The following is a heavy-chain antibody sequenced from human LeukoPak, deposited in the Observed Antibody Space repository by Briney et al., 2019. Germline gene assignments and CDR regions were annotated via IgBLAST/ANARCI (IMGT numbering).Heavy chain of an antibody. CDR3: ARDYIAPNGEYFQH. D-gene: IGHD5-12*01. V-gene: IGHV4-34*01. CDR1: GGSFSGYY. CDR2: INHSGST. Sequence: SETLSLTYAVYGGSFSGYYWSWIRQPPGKGLEWIGEINHSGSTNYNPSLKSRVTISVDTSKNQFSLKLSSVTAADTAVYYCARDYIAPNGEYFQHWGQGTLVTVSS. J-gene: IGHJ1*01.